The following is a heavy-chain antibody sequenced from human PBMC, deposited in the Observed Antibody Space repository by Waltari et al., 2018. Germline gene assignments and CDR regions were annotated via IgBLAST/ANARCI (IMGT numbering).Heavy chain of an antibody. Sequence: EVQLVQSGAEVKKPGESLKISCKGSGYSFTSYWIGWVRQMPGKGLEWMGTTYPGDSDTSYSPSFQGQVTISADKSISTAYLQWSSLKASDTAMYYCATLSYSSSWSYYFDYWGQGTLVTVSS. J-gene: IGHJ4*02. V-gene: IGHV5-51*01. CDR2: TYPGDSDT. CDR1: GYSFTSYW. D-gene: IGHD6-13*01. CDR3: ATLSYSSSWSYYFDY.